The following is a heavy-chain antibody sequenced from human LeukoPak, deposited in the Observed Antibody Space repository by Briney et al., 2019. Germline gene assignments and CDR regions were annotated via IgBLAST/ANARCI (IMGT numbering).Heavy chain of an antibody. CDR3: ARGPEAVAGTDYYYYGMDV. Sequence: GGSLRLSCAASGFTFSDYYMSWIRQAPGKGLEWVSYISSSGSTIYYADSVKGRFTISRDNAKNSLYLQMNSLRAEDTAVYYCARGPEAVAGTDYYYYGMDVWGQGTTVTVSS. J-gene: IGHJ6*02. CDR2: ISSSGSTI. CDR1: GFTFSDYY. V-gene: IGHV3-11*01. D-gene: IGHD6-19*01.